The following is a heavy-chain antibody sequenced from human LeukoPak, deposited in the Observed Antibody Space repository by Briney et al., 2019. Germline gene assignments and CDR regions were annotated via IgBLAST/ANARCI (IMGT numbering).Heavy chain of an antibody. CDR1: GFTFTSHV. CDR3: ARESIRSGSLKWFDP. J-gene: IGHJ5*02. Sequence: GGSLRLSCAASGFTFTSHVMSWVRQTPGKELEWVSAIDGSGHTTYYTDSVRGRFIISRDNSKKMLYLQMNSLRAEDTATYYCARESIRSGSLKWFDPWGQGTLVTVSS. D-gene: IGHD3-3*01. V-gene: IGHV3-23*01. CDR2: IDGSGHTT.